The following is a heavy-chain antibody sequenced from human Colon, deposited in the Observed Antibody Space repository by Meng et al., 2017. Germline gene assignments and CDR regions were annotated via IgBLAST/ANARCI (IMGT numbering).Heavy chain of an antibody. Sequence: QVQLQLSGRGLVKPSQTLPLTCVISGDSVSSNTAAWNWIRQSPSRGLEWLGRTYYRSKWYNEYAVSVKSRMTFNADTSKNQVSLQVNSVTPEDTAVYYCARDHGYSYGLPLDYWGQGILVTVSS. CDR1: GDSVSSNTAA. J-gene: IGHJ4*02. D-gene: IGHD5-18*01. CDR3: ARDHGYSYGLPLDY. V-gene: IGHV6-1*01. CDR2: TYYRSKWYN.